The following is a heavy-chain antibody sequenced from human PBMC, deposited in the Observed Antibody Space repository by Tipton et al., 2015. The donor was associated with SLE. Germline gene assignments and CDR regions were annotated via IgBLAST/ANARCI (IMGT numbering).Heavy chain of an antibody. Sequence: QSGPEVKKPGASVKVSCKASGYTFTGYYMHWVRQAPGQGLEWMGWINPNSGGTNYAQKFQGRITMTRDTSISTAYMELSRLRSDDTAVYYCARADMITFGGVIGNAFDIWGQGTMVTVSS. D-gene: IGHD3-16*02. CDR2: INPNSGGT. V-gene: IGHV1-2*02. CDR3: ARADMITFGGVIGNAFDI. CDR1: GYTFTGYY. J-gene: IGHJ3*02.